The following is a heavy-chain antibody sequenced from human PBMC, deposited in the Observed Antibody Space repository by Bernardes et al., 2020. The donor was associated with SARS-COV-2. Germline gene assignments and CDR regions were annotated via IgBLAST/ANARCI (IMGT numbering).Heavy chain of an antibody. CDR3: AKVRGYYDGRLDY. D-gene: IGHD3-22*01. J-gene: IGHJ4*02. CDR1: GFTFSSYG. V-gene: IGHV3-30*18. Sequence: GGSLRLSCAASGFTFSSYGMHWVRQAPGKGLEWVAVISYDGSNKYYADSVKGRFTISRDNSKNTLYLQMNSLRAEDTAVYYCAKVRGYYDGRLDYWGQGTLVTVSS. CDR2: ISYDGSNK.